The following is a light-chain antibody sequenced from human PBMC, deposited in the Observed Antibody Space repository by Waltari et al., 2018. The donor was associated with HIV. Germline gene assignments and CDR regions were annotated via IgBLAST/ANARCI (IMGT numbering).Light chain of an antibody. V-gene: IGKV1-5*03. Sequence: IQMTQSPSILSASVGDRVPLTCGASQNVDSWLAWYQQRPGRAPNLLIYKASTLEYGVPARFTGSGSGTNFTLTINSLHPDDFATYYCQQYNSDFYTFGLGTRLDLK. CDR2: KAS. CDR1: QNVDSW. CDR3: QQYNSDFYT. J-gene: IGKJ2*01.